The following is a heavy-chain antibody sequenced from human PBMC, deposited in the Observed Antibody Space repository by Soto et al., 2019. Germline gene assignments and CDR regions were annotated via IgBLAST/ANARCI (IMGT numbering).Heavy chain of an antibody. V-gene: IGHV1-69*12. J-gene: IGHJ6*02. CDR3: ARETAGVTAAMRGGYYDGMDV. CDR1: GGTFSNYA. Sequence: QVQLVQSGAEVKKPGSSVKVSCKASGGTFSNYAITWVRQAPGQGLEWMGGIIPFFVTANYAQKFQGSVTLTADESTSTAYMELSRLTSEDTAVSFCARETAGVTAAMRGGYYDGMDVWGQGTTVTVSS. CDR2: IIPFFVTA. D-gene: IGHD2-2*01.